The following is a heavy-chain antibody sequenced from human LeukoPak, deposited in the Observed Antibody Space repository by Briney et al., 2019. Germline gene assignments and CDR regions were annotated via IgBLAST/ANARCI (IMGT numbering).Heavy chain of an antibody. Sequence: PGGSLRLSCAASGFTFSSYNMNWVRQAPGKGLEWVAVIWYDGGDKYYADSVKGRFTISRDNSKNTLYLQMNSLRAENTAVYYCAREGFVVAAAGHVGYFQHWGQGTLVTVSS. CDR1: GFTFSSYN. V-gene: IGHV3-33*08. J-gene: IGHJ1*01. CDR3: AREGFVVAAAGHVGYFQH. CDR2: IWYDGGDK. D-gene: IGHD6-13*01.